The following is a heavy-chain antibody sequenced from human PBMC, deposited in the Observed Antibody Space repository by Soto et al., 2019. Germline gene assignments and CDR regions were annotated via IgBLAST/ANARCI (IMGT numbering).Heavy chain of an antibody. J-gene: IGHJ6*02. V-gene: IGHV1-2*04. D-gene: IGHD1-26*01. CDR3: ARTPNNGRAGVYGMDV. CDR2: IDGDSGDT. CDR1: GYIFTDYY. Sequence: QVLLVQSGAEVKKPGASVKVSCKASGYIFTDYYIHWVRQAPGQGLEWMGWIDGDSGDTKYAQKFQDWVTMTRDTSINTAYMELSRLTSDDTAVYYCARTPNNGRAGVYGMDVWGQGTTVTVSS.